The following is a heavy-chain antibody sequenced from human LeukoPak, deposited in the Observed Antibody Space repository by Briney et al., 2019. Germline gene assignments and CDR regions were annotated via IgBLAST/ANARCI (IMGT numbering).Heavy chain of an antibody. D-gene: IGHD2-2*01. CDR3: AKERTLYYYMDV. CDR2: IRYDGSNK. J-gene: IGHJ6*03. Sequence: GGSLRLSCAASGFTFSSYGMHWVRQAPGKGLEWVAFIRYDGSNKYYADSVKGRFTISRDNSKNTLYLQMNSLRAEDTAVYYCAKERTLYYYMDVWGKGTTVTVPS. V-gene: IGHV3-30*02. CDR1: GFTFSSYG.